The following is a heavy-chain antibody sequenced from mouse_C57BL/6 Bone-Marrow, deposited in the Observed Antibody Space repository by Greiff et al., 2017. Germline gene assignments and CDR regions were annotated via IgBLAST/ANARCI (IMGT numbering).Heavy chain of an antibody. CDR1: GYTFTDYE. J-gene: IGHJ4*01. Sequence: VHLVESGAELVRPGASVTLSCKASGYTFTDYEMHWVKQTPVHGLEWIGAIDPETGGTAYNQKFKGKAILTADKSSSTAYMELRSLTSEDSAVYYCTVPQIYCYGSSLYAMDYWGQGTSVTVSS. V-gene: IGHV1-15*01. CDR2: IDPETGGT. D-gene: IGHD1-1*01. CDR3: TVPQIYCYGSSLYAMDY.